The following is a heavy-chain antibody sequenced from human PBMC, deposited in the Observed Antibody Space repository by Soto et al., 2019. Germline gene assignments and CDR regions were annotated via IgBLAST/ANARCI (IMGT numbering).Heavy chain of an antibody. Sequence: QITFKESGPTLVKHTQTLTLTCTVSGFSRSTSGVGVGLFRQPPGKALAWLPVSYWDDDKRYSPSLRSRLTLTKDSPKNQVVLTMTKMDPMDTATYYCAHRVYDRISFWEVGCFDYWGHWTLVTVSS. CDR1: GFSRSTSGVG. CDR3: AHRVYDRISFWEVGCFDY. V-gene: IGHV2-5*02. J-gene: IGHJ4*03. D-gene: IGHD3-22*01. CDR2: SYWDDDK.